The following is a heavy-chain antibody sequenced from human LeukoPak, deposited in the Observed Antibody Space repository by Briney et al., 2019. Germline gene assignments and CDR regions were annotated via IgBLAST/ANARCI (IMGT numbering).Heavy chain of an antibody. CDR1: GFTFSNYA. CDR3: AKYPNGDYIGAFDF. Sequence: PGGSLRLSCAGSGFTFSNYAMIWVRQAPGKGLEWVSAIKGSGSYTKYADSVTGRFTISRDNSKNMLHLQMNSLTADDTAIYYCAKYPNGDYIGAFDFGGQVTMVTVSS. CDR2: IKGSGSYT. D-gene: IGHD4-17*01. V-gene: IGHV3-23*01. J-gene: IGHJ3*01.